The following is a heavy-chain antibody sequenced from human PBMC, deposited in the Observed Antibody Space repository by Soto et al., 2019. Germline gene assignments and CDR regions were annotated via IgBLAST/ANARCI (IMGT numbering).Heavy chain of an antibody. CDR1: GYTFTSYA. D-gene: IGHD1-20*01. V-gene: IGHV1-3*01. CDR2: INAGNGNT. J-gene: IGHJ5*02. Sequence: ASVKVSCKASGYTFTSYAMHWVRQAPGQRLEWMGWINAGNGNTKYSQKFQGRVTITRDTSASTAYMELSSLRSEDTAVYYCARVEGNWNTFDPWGQGTLVTVSS. CDR3: ARVEGNWNTFDP.